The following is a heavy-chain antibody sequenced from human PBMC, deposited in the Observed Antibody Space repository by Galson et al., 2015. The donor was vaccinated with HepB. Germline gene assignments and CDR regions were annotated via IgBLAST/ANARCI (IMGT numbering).Heavy chain of an antibody. D-gene: IGHD2-15*01. Sequence: SLRLSCAASGFTFSDYYMSWIRQAPGKGLEWVSYISSSGSTIYYADSVKDRFTITRDNAKNSLYLQMNSLRAEDTAVYYCAREWVAQGYFDYWGQGTLVTVSS. CDR1: GFTFSDYY. CDR2: ISSSGSTI. V-gene: IGHV3-11*01. J-gene: IGHJ4*02. CDR3: AREWVAQGYFDY.